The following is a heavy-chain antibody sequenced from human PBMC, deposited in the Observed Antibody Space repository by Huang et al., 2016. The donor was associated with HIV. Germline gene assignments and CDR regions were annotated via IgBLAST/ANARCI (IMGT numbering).Heavy chain of an antibody. CDR3: AKGGSAAAVLDF. CDR1: GFTFSSYG. CDR2: ISYDAKTK. Sequence: QVQLVESGGGVVQPGRSLRISCAASGFTFSSYGMHWVRQAPGKGVGWVAVISYDAKTKYYAESVKGRFSISRDNSKTTVYLQLNSLRVEDTAVYYCAKGGSAAAVLDFWGQGTLVTVSS. J-gene: IGHJ4*02. D-gene: IGHD6-13*01. V-gene: IGHV3-30*18.